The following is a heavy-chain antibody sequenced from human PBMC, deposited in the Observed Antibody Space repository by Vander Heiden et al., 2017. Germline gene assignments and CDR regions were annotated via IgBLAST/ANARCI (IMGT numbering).Heavy chain of an antibody. CDR3: ARVLILQQRREPPRWFDP. CDR1: GFQFSDYY. CDR2: ISTSGSAI. Sequence: QVQLVESGGGLVKPGGSLRLSCAASGFQFSDYYMSWIRQAPGKGLEWVSYISTSGSAIYYADSVKGRFTISRDNAKNSLYLQMNSLTVEDTGVYYCARVLILQQRREPPRWFDPWGQGTLVTVSS. V-gene: IGHV3-11*01. D-gene: IGHD6-25*01. J-gene: IGHJ5*02.